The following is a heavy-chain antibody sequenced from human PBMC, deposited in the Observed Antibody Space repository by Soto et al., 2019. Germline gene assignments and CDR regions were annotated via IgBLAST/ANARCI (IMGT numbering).Heavy chain of an antibody. V-gene: IGHV1-24*01. CDR3: ATDDSSGYYSRPAFVI. Sequence: ASVKVSCKVSGYTLTELSMHSVRQAPGKGLEWMGGFDPEDGETIYAQKFHGSATMIEDTSKDTAYMELSSLRSEDTAVYYCATDDSSGYYSRPAFVIWGQGTMVTVS. J-gene: IGHJ3*02. CDR1: GYTLTELS. D-gene: IGHD3-22*01. CDR2: FDPEDGET.